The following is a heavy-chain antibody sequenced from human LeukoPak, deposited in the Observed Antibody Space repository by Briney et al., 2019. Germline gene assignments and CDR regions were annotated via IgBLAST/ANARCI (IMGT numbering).Heavy chain of an antibody. CDR3: ARGGDSSSWYLYYFDY. D-gene: IGHD6-13*01. CDR1: GGSISSGGYY. Sequence: SETLSLTCTVSGGSISSGGYYWSWIRQHPGKGLEWIGYIYYSGSTNYNPSLKSRVTISVDTSKNQFSLKLSSVTAADTAVYYCARGGDSSSWYLYYFDYWGQGTLVTVSS. V-gene: IGHV4-31*03. CDR2: IYYSGST. J-gene: IGHJ4*02.